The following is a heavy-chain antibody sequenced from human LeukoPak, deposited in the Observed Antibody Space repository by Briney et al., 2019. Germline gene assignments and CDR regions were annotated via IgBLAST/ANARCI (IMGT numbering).Heavy chain of an antibody. V-gene: IGHV1-8*03. Sequence: GASVKVSCKASGYTFTSYDINWVRQATGQGLEWMGWMNPNSGNTGYAQKFQGRVTITRNTSISTAYMELSSLRSEDTAVYYCARGFSSLQYQLIIDYYYMDVWGKGTTVTVSS. CDR2: MNPNSGNT. D-gene: IGHD2-2*01. J-gene: IGHJ6*03. CDR3: ARGFSSLQYQLIIDYYYMDV. CDR1: GYTFTSYD.